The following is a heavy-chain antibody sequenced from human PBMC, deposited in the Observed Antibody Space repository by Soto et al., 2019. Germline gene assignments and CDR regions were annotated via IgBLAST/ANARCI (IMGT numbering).Heavy chain of an antibody. CDR2: IYYSGST. V-gene: IGHV4-59*01. CDR1: GGSISSYY. D-gene: IGHD5-12*01. CDR3: ARLGGSYDLGEIDY. J-gene: IGHJ4*02. Sequence: PSETLSLTCTVSGGSISSYYWSWIRQPPGKGLEWIGYIYYSGSTNYNPSLKSRVTISVDTSKNQFSLKLSSVTAADTAVYYCARLGGSYDLGEIDYWGQGTLVTVSP.